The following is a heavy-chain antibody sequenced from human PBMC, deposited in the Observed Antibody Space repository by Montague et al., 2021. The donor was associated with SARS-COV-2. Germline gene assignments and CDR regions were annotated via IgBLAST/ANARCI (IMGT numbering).Heavy chain of an antibody. V-gene: IGHV4-31*03. D-gene: IGHD7-27*01. CDR3: ARNRGWGSRGAGDIDP. CDR2: LYYTGST. J-gene: IGHJ2*01. Sequence: TLSLTCTLSGGSISVDYYYWTWIRQHQGKGLDCIAYLYYTGSTYYNPSLQSRLRTSLDTSKNQFSLTLTSVAAADTAIYYCARNRGWGSRGAGDIDPWGRGTLVTVSS. CDR1: GGSISVDYYY.